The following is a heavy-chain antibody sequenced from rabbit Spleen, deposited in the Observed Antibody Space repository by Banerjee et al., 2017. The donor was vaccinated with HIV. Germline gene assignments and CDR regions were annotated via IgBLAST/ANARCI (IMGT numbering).Heavy chain of an antibody. D-gene: IGHD1-1*01. CDR2: IYTGGSGST. CDR3: ARDLAAWNSGSYAFNL. CDR1: GFSFSSSYY. V-gene: IGHV1S40*01. J-gene: IGHJ4*01. Sequence: QSLEESGGGLVQPEGSLTLTCTASGFSFSSSYYMCWVRQAPGKGLEWIACIYTGGSGSTAYASWAKGRFTISKSTSLNTVDLKMTSLTAADTATYFCARDLAAWNSGSYAFNLWGPGTLVTVS.